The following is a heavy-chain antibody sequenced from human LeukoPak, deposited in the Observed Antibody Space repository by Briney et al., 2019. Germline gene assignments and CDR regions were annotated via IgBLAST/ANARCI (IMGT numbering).Heavy chain of an antibody. J-gene: IGHJ6*02. D-gene: IGHD6-13*01. CDR3: ARDGPASGYSSSWYPWYYYGMDV. CDR1: GFTFSSYS. Sequence: PGGSLRLSCAASGFTFSSYSMNWVRQAPGKGLEWVSYISSSSTIYYADSVKGRFTISRDNAKNSLYLQMNSLRDEDTAVYYCARDGPASGYSSSWYPWYYYGMDVWGQGTTVTVSS. CDR2: ISSSSTI. V-gene: IGHV3-48*02.